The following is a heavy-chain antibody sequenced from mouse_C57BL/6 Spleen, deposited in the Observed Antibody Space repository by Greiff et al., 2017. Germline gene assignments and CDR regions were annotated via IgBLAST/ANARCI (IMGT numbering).Heavy chain of an antibody. J-gene: IGHJ3*01. CDR1: GYTFTSYW. CDR2: IDPSDSYT. V-gene: IGHV1-69*01. Sequence: QVQLKQSGAELVMPGASVKLSCKASGYTFTSYWMHWVKQRPGQGLEWIGEIDPSDSYTNYNQKFKGKSTLTVDKSSSTAYMQLSSLTSEDSAVYYCARGGSNYGTWFAYWGQGTLVTVSA. CDR3: ARGGSNYGTWFAY. D-gene: IGHD1-1*01.